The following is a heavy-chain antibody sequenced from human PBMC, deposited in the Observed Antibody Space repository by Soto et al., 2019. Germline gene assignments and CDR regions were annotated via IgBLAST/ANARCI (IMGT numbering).Heavy chain of an antibody. CDR1: GDTFTANY. Sequence: ASVKVSCKASGDTFTANYIHWVRQAPGQGFEWMGWINPKSGGTKYPQKFQGRVTMTRDTSLSTVYMTLTRLTSDDTAVYYCARDPATGGGSGGFDYWGQGPRVTVSS. CDR2: INPKSGGT. D-gene: IGHD2-15*01. CDR3: ARDPATGGGSGGFDY. J-gene: IGHJ4*02. V-gene: IGHV1-2*02.